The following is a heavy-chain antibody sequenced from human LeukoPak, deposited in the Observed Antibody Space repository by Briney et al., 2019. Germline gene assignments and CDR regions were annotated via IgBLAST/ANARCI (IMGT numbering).Heavy chain of an antibody. CDR3: AREDLYYCDSSGSEYFQH. J-gene: IGHJ1*01. V-gene: IGHV1-2*02. D-gene: IGHD3-22*01. CDR2: INPNSGGT. CDR1: GYTFTGYY. Sequence: GASVKVSCKASGYTFTGYYMHWVRQAPGQGLEWMGWINPNSGGTNYAQKFQGRVTMTRDTSISTAYMELSRLRSDDTAVYYCAREDLYYCDSSGSEYFQHWGQGTLVTVSS.